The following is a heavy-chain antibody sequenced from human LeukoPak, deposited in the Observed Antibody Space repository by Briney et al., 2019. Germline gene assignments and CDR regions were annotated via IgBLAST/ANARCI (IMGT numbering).Heavy chain of an antibody. V-gene: IGHV3-23*01. Sequence: GGSLRLSCTASGFTFSSYAMTWVRQAPGKGLECVSVISGIGTTTYYADSVKGRFTISRDNSKNTLFLQMNSLRGEDTATYYCTKKRTTSVTDWFDPWGQGTLVTVSS. J-gene: IGHJ5*02. D-gene: IGHD4-17*01. CDR2: ISGIGTTT. CDR1: GFTFSSYA. CDR3: TKKRTTSVTDWFDP.